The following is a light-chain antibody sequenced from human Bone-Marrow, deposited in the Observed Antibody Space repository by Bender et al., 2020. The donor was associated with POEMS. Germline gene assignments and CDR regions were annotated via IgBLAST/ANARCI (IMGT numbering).Light chain of an antibody. V-gene: IGLV2-14*03. CDR2: DVS. CDR1: SSDVGRYNY. CDR3: SSYASSSLLV. Sequence: QSALTQPASVSGSPGQSITISCTGTSSDVGRYNYVSWYQQYPGSAPKLIIFDVSNRPSGVSHRFSGSKSGNTASLTISGLQAEDETNYYCSSYASSSLLVFGTGTKVTVL. J-gene: IGLJ1*01.